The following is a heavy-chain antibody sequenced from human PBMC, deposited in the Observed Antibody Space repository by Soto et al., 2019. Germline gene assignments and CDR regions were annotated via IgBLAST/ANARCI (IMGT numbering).Heavy chain of an antibody. CDR2: INPNSGGT. CDR1: GYTFTGYY. Sequence: ASVKVSCKASGYTFTGYYMHWVRQAPGQGLEWMGWINPNSGGTNYAQKFQGRVTMTRDTSISTAYMELSRLRSDDTAVYYCARKKTVAAGTGGLNYWGQGXLVTVYS. V-gene: IGHV1-2*02. D-gene: IGHD6-13*01. J-gene: IGHJ4*02. CDR3: ARKKTVAAGTGGLNY.